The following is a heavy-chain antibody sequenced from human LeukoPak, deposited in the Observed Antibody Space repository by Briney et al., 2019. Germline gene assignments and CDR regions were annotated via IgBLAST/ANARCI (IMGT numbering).Heavy chain of an antibody. J-gene: IGHJ4*02. CDR1: GGSFSGYY. Sequence: SETPSLTCAVYGGSFSGYYWSWIRQPPGKGLEWIGEINHSGSTNYNPSLKSRVTISVDTSKNQFSLKLSSVTAADTAVYYCARKRGSFDYWAREPWSPSPQ. CDR2: INHSGST. CDR3: ARKRGSFDY. V-gene: IGHV4-34*01.